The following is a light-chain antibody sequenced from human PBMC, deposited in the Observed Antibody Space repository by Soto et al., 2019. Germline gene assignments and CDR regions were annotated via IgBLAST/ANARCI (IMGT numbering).Light chain of an antibody. J-gene: IGKJ4*01. CDR1: QSLVHSDGNTY. CDR2: EVS. CDR3: MQTTQFPLT. V-gene: IGKV2-24*01. Sequence: DIVVAQTPLSSPVTLGQPASISCRSSQSLVHSDGNTYLNWLQQRPGQPPRLLIYEVSNRFSGVPDRFSGSGAGTDFTLEISRVEAEDVGVYYCMQTTQFPLTFGGGTKVDIK.